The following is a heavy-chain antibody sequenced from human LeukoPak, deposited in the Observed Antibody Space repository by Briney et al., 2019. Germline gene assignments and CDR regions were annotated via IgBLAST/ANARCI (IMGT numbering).Heavy chain of an antibody. Sequence: GGSLRLSCAASGFTFSNYAMSWVRQAPGKGLEWVSVIGGSGDSTYYADSVKGRFTISRDNSKNSLYLQMDSLKANDTAVYYCAKRLQSSPASYYFDYWGQGTLVTVSS. CDR1: GFTFSNYA. CDR2: IGGSGDST. CDR3: AKRLQSSPASYYFDY. J-gene: IGHJ4*02. V-gene: IGHV3-23*01. D-gene: IGHD1-26*01.